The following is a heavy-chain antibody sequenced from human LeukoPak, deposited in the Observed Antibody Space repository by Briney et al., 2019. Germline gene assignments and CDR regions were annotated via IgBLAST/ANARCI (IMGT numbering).Heavy chain of an antibody. Sequence: GGSLRLSCAASGFTFSSYSMNWVSQAPGKGLEWVSYISSSSSTIYYADSVKGRFTISRDNAKNSLYLQMNSLRAEDTAVYYCARASPYYDILTGYYGYFDYWGQGTLVTVSS. J-gene: IGHJ4*02. V-gene: IGHV3-48*01. CDR3: ARASPYYDILTGYYGYFDY. CDR2: ISSSSSTI. D-gene: IGHD3-9*01. CDR1: GFTFSSYS.